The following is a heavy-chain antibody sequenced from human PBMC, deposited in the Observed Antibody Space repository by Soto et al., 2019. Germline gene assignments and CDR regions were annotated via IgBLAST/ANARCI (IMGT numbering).Heavy chain of an antibody. CDR3: ARDREPYSYGSHPGDY. V-gene: IGHV1-18*01. Sequence: PGASVKVSCKASGGTFSSYAISWVRQAPGQGLEWMGWISAYNGNTNYAQKLQGRVTMTTDTSTSTAYMELRSLRSDDTAVYYCARDREPYSYGSHPGDYWGQGTLVTVSS. D-gene: IGHD5-18*01. J-gene: IGHJ4*02. CDR2: ISAYNGNT. CDR1: GGTFSSYA.